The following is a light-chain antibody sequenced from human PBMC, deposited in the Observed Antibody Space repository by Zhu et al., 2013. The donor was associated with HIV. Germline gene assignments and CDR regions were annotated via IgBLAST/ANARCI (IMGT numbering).Light chain of an antibody. CDR2: GAS. V-gene: IGKV3-20*01. J-gene: IGKJ2*03. CDR1: QSVANS. Sequence: EIVMTQSPATLSLSPGERATLSCRASQSVANSLAWYQQKPGQAPRLVIYGASSRATGIPARFSGGGSGTDFTLTISRLEPEDFAVYYCQQYGNSPPYSFGQGTKLEIK. CDR3: QQYGNSPPYS.